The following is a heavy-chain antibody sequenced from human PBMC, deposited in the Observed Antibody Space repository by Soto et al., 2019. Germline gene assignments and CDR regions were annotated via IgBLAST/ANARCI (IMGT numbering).Heavy chain of an antibody. Sequence: QVQLVESGGGVVQPGRSLRLSCAASGFTFSSYGMHWVRQAPGKGLEWVAVIWYDGSNKYYADSVKGRFTISRDNSKNTLYLQMNNLRAEDTAVYYCARAGDIVLVPAAPAPAPFDYWGQGTLVTVSS. V-gene: IGHV3-33*01. CDR3: ARAGDIVLVPAAPAPAPFDY. D-gene: IGHD2-2*01. CDR2: IWYDGSNK. J-gene: IGHJ4*02. CDR1: GFTFSSYG.